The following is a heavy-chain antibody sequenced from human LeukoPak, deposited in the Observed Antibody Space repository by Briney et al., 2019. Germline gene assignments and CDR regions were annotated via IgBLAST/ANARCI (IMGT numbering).Heavy chain of an antibody. V-gene: IGHV3-11*04. J-gene: IGHJ4*02. D-gene: IGHD3-22*01. CDR3: ARAVEHQTYYYDSSGYYANY. Sequence: GGSLRLSCAASGFTFSDYYMSWIRQAPGKGLEWISYISSGANAKYYTDSVKGRFTISRDNAKNSLYLQMNSLRAEDTAVYYCARAVEHQTYYYDSSGYYANYWGQGTLVTVSS. CDR1: GFTFSDYY. CDR2: ISSGANAK.